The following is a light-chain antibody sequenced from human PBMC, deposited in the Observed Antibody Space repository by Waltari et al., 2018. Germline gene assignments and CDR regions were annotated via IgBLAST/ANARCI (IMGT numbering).Light chain of an antibody. Sequence: QSALTQPRSVSGSPGQSVAISCTGTSSDVGGYNYVSWYQQHPGKAPKLMICDVTKRPSGVPDRFSGSKSGNTSSLTISGLQADDEADYYCCSYAGPFGGGTKLTVL. CDR1: SSDVGGYNY. CDR3: CSYAGP. V-gene: IGLV2-11*01. J-gene: IGLJ2*01. CDR2: DVT.